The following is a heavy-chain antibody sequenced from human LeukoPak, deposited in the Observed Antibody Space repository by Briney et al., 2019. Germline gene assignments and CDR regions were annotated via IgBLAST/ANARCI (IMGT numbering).Heavy chain of an antibody. Sequence: GGSLRLYCAASGFTFRDDYMSWIRQAPGKGLEWISFISNTGSTIYYADSVRGRFTISRDNAKNSLYLQVNSLRAEDTAVYYCARVARGPGSFLPLNWGQGTLVTVSS. CDR3: ARVARGPGSFLPLN. D-gene: IGHD3-10*01. CDR1: GFTFRDDY. J-gene: IGHJ4*02. CDR2: ISNTGSTI. V-gene: IGHV3-11*01.